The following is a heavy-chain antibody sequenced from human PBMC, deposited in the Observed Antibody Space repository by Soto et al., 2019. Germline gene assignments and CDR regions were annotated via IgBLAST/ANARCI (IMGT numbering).Heavy chain of an antibody. CDR2: VFYTGSA. D-gene: IGHD2-8*02. V-gene: IGHV4-39*02. CDR1: GGSIRGSDDY. CDR3: AKTPTGYYDS. Sequence: SETLSLTCSVSGGSIRGSDDYWGWIRQSPGKGLEYIGSVFYTGSAYYNPSFKSRVSIVADTSTNRFFLNLKSFTATDTGVYYCAKTPTGYYDSWGQGILVTVSS. J-gene: IGHJ4*02.